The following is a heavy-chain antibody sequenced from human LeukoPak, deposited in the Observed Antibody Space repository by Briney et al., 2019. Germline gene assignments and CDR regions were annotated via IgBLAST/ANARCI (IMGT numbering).Heavy chain of an antibody. CDR1: GFTFTSYW. CDR3: ARGRDSSSSYPGY. J-gene: IGHJ4*02. CDR2: IKDDGGEK. V-gene: IGHV3-7*04. Sequence: GGSLRLSCAVSGFTFTSYWMSWVRQAPGKGLEWVANIKDDGGEKYYVDSVKGRFTISRDNTKNLLFLQMNNLRAEDTAVYYCARGRDSSSSYPGYWGQGTLVTVSS. D-gene: IGHD6-6*01.